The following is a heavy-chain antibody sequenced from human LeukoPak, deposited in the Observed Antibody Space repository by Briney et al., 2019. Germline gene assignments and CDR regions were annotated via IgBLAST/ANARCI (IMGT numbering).Heavy chain of an antibody. CDR3: ARDANLMWEY. J-gene: IGHJ4*02. D-gene: IGHD1-26*01. V-gene: IGHV3-7*01. Sequence: GALGLSCAASGFTFSRYWMSWVRQAPGKGLEWVANIKQDGSEKDYVDSVKGRFTISRDNAKNSLYLQMNSLRAEDTAVYYCARDANLMWEYWGQGTLVTVSS. CDR2: IKQDGSEK. CDR1: GFTFSRYW.